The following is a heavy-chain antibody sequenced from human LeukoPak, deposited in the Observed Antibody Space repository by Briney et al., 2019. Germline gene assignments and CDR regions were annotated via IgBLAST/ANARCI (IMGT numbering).Heavy chain of an antibody. CDR1: GGSISSGSYY. D-gene: IGHD5-12*01. CDR3: ARGGDAAPFDY. Sequence: PSQTLSLTCTVSGGSISSGSYYWRWIRQPAGKGLEWIVRIYSSGSTKYNPSLKSSVAISGDTFKNQFALRRGSVTAADTAVYYCARGGDAAPFDYWGLGTQVTVSS. CDR2: IYSSGST. V-gene: IGHV4-61*02. J-gene: IGHJ4*02.